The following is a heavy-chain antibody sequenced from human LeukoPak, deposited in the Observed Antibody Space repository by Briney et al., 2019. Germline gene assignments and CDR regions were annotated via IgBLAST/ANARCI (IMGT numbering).Heavy chain of an antibody. CDR2: ISYDGSNK. V-gene: IGHV3-30*03. D-gene: IGHD6-19*01. CDR1: GFTFSSYA. Sequence: PGGSLRLSCAASGFTFSSYAMSWVRQAPGKGLEWVAVISYDGSNKYADSVKGRFTISGDNSKNTLFLQMNSLRPDDTAVYYCATTLGSGWKFDYWGQGTLVTVSS. J-gene: IGHJ4*02. CDR3: ATTLGSGWKFDY.